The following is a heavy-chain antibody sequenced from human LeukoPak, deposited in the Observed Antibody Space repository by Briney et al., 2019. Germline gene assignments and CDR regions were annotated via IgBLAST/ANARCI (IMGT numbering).Heavy chain of an antibody. CDR3: ARDSSEFRSLIPH. CDR1: GGTFSSYA. CDR2: ITPVFGTA. D-gene: IGHD2-21*01. Sequence: SVKVSCKASGGTFSSYAISWVRQAPGQGLEWMGGITPVFGTAHYAQQFQGRVTITADESTSTAYLELSSLRSGDTAVYYCARDSSEFRSLIPHWGQGTLVTVSS. V-gene: IGHV1-69*13. J-gene: IGHJ1*01.